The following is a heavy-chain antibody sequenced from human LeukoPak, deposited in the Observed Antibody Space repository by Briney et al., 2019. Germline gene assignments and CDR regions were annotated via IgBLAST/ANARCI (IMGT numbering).Heavy chain of an antibody. CDR2: IYYSGST. CDR1: GGSISTSSYY. J-gene: IGHJ4*02. CDR3: ARHSLGSSSFKFHY. D-gene: IGHD6-13*01. V-gene: IGHV4-39*01. Sequence: SETLSLTCTVSGGSISTSSYYWGWIRQPPGKGLEWIGSIYYSGSTYYNPSLKSRVTISVDMSKNQFSLKLSSVTAADPAVYYCARHSLGSSSFKFHYWGQGSLVTVSS.